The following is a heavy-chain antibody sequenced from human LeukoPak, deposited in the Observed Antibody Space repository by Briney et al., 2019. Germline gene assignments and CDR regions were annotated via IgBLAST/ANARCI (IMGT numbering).Heavy chain of an antibody. CDR3: ARDRRQQLVDSPQNDAFDI. CDR2: IYTSGIT. Sequence: SQTLSLTCTVSGGSISSGSYYWSWIRQPAGKGLEWIGRIYTSGITNYNPSLKSRVTISVDTSKNQFSLKLSSVTAADTAVYYCARDRRQQLVDSPQNDAFDIWGQGTMVTVSS. CDR1: GGSISSGSYY. D-gene: IGHD6-13*01. V-gene: IGHV4-61*02. J-gene: IGHJ3*02.